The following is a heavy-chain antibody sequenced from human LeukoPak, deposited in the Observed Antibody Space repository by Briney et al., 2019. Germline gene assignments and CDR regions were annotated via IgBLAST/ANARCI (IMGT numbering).Heavy chain of an antibody. CDR2: INQDGSEK. J-gene: IGHJ4*02. V-gene: IGHV3-7*01. CDR1: VFTFSSSW. D-gene: IGHD3-10*01. CDR3: AKERVGGSES. Sequence: GGSLRLSCAASVFTFSSSWMNWVRQVPGKGLEWVANINQDGSEKNYVDSVKDRFTISRDNAKMSLYLQMNSLRAEDTAVYYCAKERVGGSESWGQGTLVTVSS.